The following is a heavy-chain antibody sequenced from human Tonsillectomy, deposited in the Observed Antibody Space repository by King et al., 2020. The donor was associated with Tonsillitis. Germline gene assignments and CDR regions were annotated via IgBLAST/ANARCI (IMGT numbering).Heavy chain of an antibody. V-gene: IGHV3-7*01. D-gene: IGHD6-13*01. CDR3: ARVFSSTCYGFYFDY. CDR1: GFSFSYYW. CDR2: INQDGSVE. J-gene: IGHJ4*02. Sequence: VQLVESGGGLVQPGGSLRLSCAASGFSFSYYWMSWVRQAPGKGLEWVANINQDGSVEYYVDSVKGRFIIPRDNAKNSLYLQVISLRAEDTALYYCARVFSSTCYGFYFDYWGQGTLVTVSS.